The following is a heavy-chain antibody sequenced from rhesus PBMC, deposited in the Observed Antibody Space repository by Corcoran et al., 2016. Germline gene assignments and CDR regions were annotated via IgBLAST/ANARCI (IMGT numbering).Heavy chain of an antibody. CDR1: GGSISSSY. CDR2: IYGSGSST. Sequence: QLQLQESGPGLVKPSETLSVTCAVPGGSISSSYWSWIRQAPGKGLEWIGDIYGSGSSTNYNPSLKSRVTLSVDTSKNQLSLKLSSVTTADTAVYYCARGIPDAFDFWGQGLRVTVSS. J-gene: IGHJ3*01. D-gene: IGHD5-42*01. V-gene: IGHV4-169*01. CDR3: ARGIPDAFDF.